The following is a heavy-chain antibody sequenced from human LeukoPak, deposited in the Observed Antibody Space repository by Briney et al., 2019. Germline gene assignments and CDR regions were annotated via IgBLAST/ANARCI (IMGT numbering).Heavy chain of an antibody. CDR2: IYPSGST. CDR1: GGSISSYY. Sequence: SETLSLTCTVSGGSISSYYWSWIRQPPGKGLEWIGYIYPSGSTKYSPSLKSRVAISLDTSKNDFSLRLSSVTAADTAVYYCARDRGYGGIFDYWGQGTLVTVYS. V-gene: IGHV4-59*13. CDR3: ARDRGYGGIFDY. D-gene: IGHD4-23*01. J-gene: IGHJ4*02.